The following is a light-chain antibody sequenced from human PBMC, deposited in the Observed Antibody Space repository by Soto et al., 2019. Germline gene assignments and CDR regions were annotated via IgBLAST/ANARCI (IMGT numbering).Light chain of an antibody. J-gene: IGKJ5*01. Sequence: EVVMTQSPATLSMSPGERATLSCRASQSISINLAWYQQKPGQAPRLLIYGASTRVTGIPARFSGGGSGTEFTLTISSLQSEDFAVYYCQQFHRWPITFGQGTRLEIK. V-gene: IGKV3-15*01. CDR1: QSISIN. CDR3: QQFHRWPIT. CDR2: GAS.